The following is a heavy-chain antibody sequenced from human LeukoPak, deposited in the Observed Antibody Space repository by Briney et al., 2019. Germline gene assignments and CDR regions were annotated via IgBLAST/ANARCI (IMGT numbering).Heavy chain of an antibody. CDR2: IYDIGST. D-gene: IGHD6-6*01. J-gene: IGHJ4*02. Sequence: SESLSPTCTVSGGSIRSYHWSWIRQPPGKGLEWIGYIYDIGSTNYNPSLNSRVTISEDTSKNQFSLKLSSVTAADTAVYYCATISSRVFDYWGQGTLVTVSS. V-gene: IGHV4-59*08. CDR3: ATISSRVFDY. CDR1: GGSIRSYH.